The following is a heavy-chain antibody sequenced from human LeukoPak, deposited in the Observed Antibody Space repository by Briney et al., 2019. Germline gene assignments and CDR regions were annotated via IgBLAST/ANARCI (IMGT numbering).Heavy chain of an antibody. V-gene: IGHV3-23*01. J-gene: IGHJ3*01. D-gene: IGHD2-2*01. Sequence: PGGSLRLSCAASGFSFNDNAMSWVRQAPGKGLECVSAINGGGDATEYADSVKGRFTISRDNSKKTLYLQMNSLRPEDTAVYYCARCTASCYANAFDVWGQGTLLTVSS. CDR1: GFSFNDNA. CDR3: ARCTASCYANAFDV. CDR2: INGGGDAT.